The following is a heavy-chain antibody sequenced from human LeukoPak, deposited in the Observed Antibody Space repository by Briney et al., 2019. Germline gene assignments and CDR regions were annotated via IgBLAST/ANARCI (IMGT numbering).Heavy chain of an antibody. CDR1: GGSIRSSYYY. D-gene: IGHD2-15*01. V-gene: IGHV4-39*01. J-gene: IGHJ6*02. Sequence: SETLSLTCTVSGGSIRSSYYYWGWIRQPPGKGLEWIGSIYYSGSTYYNPSLKSRVTISVDTSKNQFSLKLSSVTAADTAVYYCARRHLGYCSGGSCSTMYYGMDVWGQGTTVTVSS. CDR3: ARRHLGYCSGGSCSTMYYGMDV. CDR2: IYYSGST.